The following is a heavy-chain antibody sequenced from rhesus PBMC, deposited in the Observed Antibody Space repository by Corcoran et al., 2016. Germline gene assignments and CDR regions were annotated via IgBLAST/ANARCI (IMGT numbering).Heavy chain of an antibody. CDR3: ARGRISGSR. CDR2: IYGSGSST. Sequence: QVQLQESGPGVVKPSETLSLTCAVSGGSISSGYDWSWIRQPPGKGLEWIGYIYGSGSSTNYNPSLKSRVTLSVDTSKNQLSLKLSSVTTADTAVYYCARGRISGSRWGQGVLVTVSS. CDR1: GGSISSGYD. V-gene: IGHV4S11*01. J-gene: IGHJ4*01. D-gene: IGHD2-21*01.